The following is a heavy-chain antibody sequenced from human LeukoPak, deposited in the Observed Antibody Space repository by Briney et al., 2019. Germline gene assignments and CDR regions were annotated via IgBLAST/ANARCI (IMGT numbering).Heavy chain of an antibody. J-gene: IGHJ4*02. CDR1: GSTFSSYE. V-gene: IGHV3-48*03. CDR3: ARKYCSSTRCLFDC. D-gene: IGHD2-2*01. Sequence: GGSLRLSCAASGSTFSSYEMNWVRQAPGKGLEWVSYISSSGSSIYYADSVKGRFTISRDNAKNSLYLQMNSLRAEDTAVYYCARKYCSSTRCLFDCWGQGTLVTVSS. CDR2: ISSSGSSI.